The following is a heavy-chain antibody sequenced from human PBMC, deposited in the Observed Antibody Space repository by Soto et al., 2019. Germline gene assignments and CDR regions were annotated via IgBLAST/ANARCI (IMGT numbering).Heavy chain of an antibody. J-gene: IGHJ4*02. V-gene: IGHV3-48*02. Sequence: GGSRRLSCAASGFTFSSYSMDWVRQAPGKGLEWLSYISSGSTTRYYADSVKGRFTISRDNAKNSLYLQINSLRDEDTAVYYCARIGSGAYWIDYWGQGTPVTVSS. CDR1: GFTFSSYS. CDR3: ARIGSGAYWIDY. D-gene: IGHD3-10*01. CDR2: ISSGSTTR.